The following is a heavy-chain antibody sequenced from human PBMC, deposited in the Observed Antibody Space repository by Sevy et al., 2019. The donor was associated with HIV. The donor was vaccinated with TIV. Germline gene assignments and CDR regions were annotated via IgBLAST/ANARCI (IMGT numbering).Heavy chain of an antibody. CDR3: ARSFYDSSGYYLSFAFDI. Sequence: SETLSLTCTVSGGSISSGGYYWSWIRQHPGKGLEWIGYIYYSGRTYYNPSLKSRVTISVDTSKNQFSLKLSSVTAADTAVYYCARSFYDSSGYYLSFAFDIWRQGTMVTVSS. CDR2: IYYSGRT. J-gene: IGHJ3*02. V-gene: IGHV4-31*03. D-gene: IGHD3-22*01. CDR1: GGSISSGGYY.